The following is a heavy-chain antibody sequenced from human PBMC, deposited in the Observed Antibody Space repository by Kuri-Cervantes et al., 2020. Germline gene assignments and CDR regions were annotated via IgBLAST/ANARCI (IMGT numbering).Heavy chain of an antibody. D-gene: IGHD3-22*01. J-gene: IGHJ2*01. CDR2: IYYSRST. CDR1: GGSISSSSYY. CDR3: ARRNYYDSSGYYYRTHRYFDL. Sequence: GSLRLSCTVSGGSISSSSYYWGWIRQPPGKGLEWIGSIYYSRSTYYNPSLKSRVTISVDTSKNQFSLKLSSVTAADTAVYYCARRNYYDSSGYYYRTHRYFDLWGRGTLVTVSS. V-gene: IGHV4-39*01.